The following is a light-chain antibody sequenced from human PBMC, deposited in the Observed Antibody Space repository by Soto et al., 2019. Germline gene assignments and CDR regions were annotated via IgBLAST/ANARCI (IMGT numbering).Light chain of an antibody. V-gene: IGKV3-15*01. CDR3: QHYNNWPRT. CDR2: DAS. Sequence: EIVMTQSPATLSVSPGERVTLSCRASQSVSSNLAWYQQKPGQAPRLLIYDASTRAAGVPGRFSGSGSGTEFTLTISSLQHEDCAVYCCQHYNNWPRTFGQGTQVEVK. CDR1: QSVSSN. J-gene: IGKJ1*01.